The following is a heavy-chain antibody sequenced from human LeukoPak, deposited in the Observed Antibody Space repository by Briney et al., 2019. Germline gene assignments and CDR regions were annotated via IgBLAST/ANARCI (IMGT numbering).Heavy chain of an antibody. D-gene: IGHD4-17*01. CDR2: ISSSSSYI. CDR1: GFTFSSYS. V-gene: IGHV3-21*04. Sequence: GGSLRLSCAASGFTFSSYSMNWVRQAPGKGLEWVSSISSSSSYIYYADSVKGRFTISRDNAKNSLYLQMNSLRAEDTAVYYCAKSDYGDYDRYYYYYMDVWGKGTTVTVSS. J-gene: IGHJ6*03. CDR3: AKSDYGDYDRYYYYYMDV.